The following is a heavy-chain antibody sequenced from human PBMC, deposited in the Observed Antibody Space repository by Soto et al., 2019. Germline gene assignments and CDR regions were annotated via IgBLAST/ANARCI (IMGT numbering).Heavy chain of an antibody. CDR3: ASGSWGLHGDGFDP. Sequence: QPHLEQSGPEVKKPGASVKISCKASAYAFSKNGFNWVRRAPGQGLEWLAWISSYNDNTNYAQKFQGRVTVTKDTSTNTIYMDLRSLTSDDTAVYYCASGSWGLHGDGFDPWGQGTLVTVSS. V-gene: IGHV1-18*04. CDR2: ISSYNDNT. J-gene: IGHJ5*02. CDR1: AYAFSKNG. D-gene: IGHD3-16*01.